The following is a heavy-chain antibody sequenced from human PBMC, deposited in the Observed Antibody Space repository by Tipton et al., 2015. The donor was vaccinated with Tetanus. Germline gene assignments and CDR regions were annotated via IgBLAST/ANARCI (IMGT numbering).Heavy chain of an antibody. D-gene: IGHD2-8*02. Sequence: TLSLTCTVSGGPISGGGAYWSWIRQPPGKGLEWVGYVYYTGDTNYNPSLKSRVTISMDRSENQISLKMTSVTAADTAVYYCAGVTAQRTELYFEHWGQGTQVTVSS. V-gene: IGHV4-61*08. CDR1: GGPISGGGAY. CDR3: AGVTAQRTELYFEH. J-gene: IGHJ1*01. CDR2: VYYTGDT.